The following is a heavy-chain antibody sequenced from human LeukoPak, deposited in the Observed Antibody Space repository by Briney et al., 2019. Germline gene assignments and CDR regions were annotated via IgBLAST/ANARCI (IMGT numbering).Heavy chain of an antibody. CDR1: GYTFTSYG. J-gene: IGHJ6*03. D-gene: IGHD4-17*01. CDR3: ARRGGKNYGDYVVYYYYMDV. Sequence: ASVKVSCKASGYTFTSYGISWVRQAPGQGLEWMGWISAYNGNTNYAQKIQGRVTMPTDTSTSTASMELRSLRSDDTAVYYCARRGGKNYGDYVVYYYYMDVWGKGTTVTVSS. CDR2: ISAYNGNT. V-gene: IGHV1-18*01.